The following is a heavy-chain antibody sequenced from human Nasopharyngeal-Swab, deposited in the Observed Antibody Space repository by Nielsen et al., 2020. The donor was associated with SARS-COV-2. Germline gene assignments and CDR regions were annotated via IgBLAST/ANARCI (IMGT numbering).Heavy chain of an antibody. CDR3: ARAPIVVVITHFDY. CDR1: GGSISSGGYY. V-gene: IGHV4-31*03. CDR2: IYYSGST. D-gene: IGHD3-22*01. J-gene: IGHJ4*02. Sequence: LRLSCTVSGGSISSGGYYWSWIRQHPGKGLEWIGYIYYSGSTYYNPSLKSRVTISVDTSKNQFSLKLSSVPAADTAVYYCARAPIVVVITHFDYWGQGTLVTVSS.